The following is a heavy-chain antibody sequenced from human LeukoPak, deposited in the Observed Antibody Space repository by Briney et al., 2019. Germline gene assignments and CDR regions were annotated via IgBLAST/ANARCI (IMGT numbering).Heavy chain of an antibody. CDR2: ISSSSYI. CDR3: ARDQWLQSDYYMDV. D-gene: IGHD5-18*01. Sequence: GGSLRFSCAASGFTFSSYSMNWVRQAPGKGLEWVSFISSSSYIYYADSMKGRFTISRDNAKNSLYLQMNSLRAEDTTVYYCARDQWLQSDYYMDVWGKGTTVTVSS. J-gene: IGHJ6*03. CDR1: GFTFSSYS. V-gene: IGHV3-21*01.